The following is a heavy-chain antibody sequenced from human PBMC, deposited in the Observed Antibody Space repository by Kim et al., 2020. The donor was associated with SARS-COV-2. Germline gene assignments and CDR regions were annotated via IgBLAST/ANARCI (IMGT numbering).Heavy chain of an antibody. CDR1: GGSISSGGYY. Sequence: SETLSLTCTVSGGSISSGGYYWSWIRQHPGKGLEWIGYIYYSGSTYYNPSLKSRVTISVDTSKNQFSLKLSSVTAADTAVYYCNVVPYYDILTGYYQDYWGQGTLVTVSS. J-gene: IGHJ4*02. CDR3: NVVPYYDILTGYYQDY. V-gene: IGHV4-31*03. D-gene: IGHD3-9*01. CDR2: IYYSGST.